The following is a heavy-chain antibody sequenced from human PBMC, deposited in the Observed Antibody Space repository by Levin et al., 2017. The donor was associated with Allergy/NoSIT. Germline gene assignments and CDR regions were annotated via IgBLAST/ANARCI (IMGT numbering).Heavy chain of an antibody. CDR3: VTYCSGGGCYVRQFAY. CDR2: IGPGGDT. D-gene: IGHD2-15*01. Sequence: GGSLRLSCAASGYAFNTYSMTWVRQAPGKGLEWVSTIGPGGDTHYADSVKGRFTISRDNSKNTLYVQMSSLRVEDTAVYYCVTYCSGGGCYVRQFAYWGQGTLVTVSS. V-gene: IGHV3-23*01. CDR1: GYAFNTYS. J-gene: IGHJ4*02.